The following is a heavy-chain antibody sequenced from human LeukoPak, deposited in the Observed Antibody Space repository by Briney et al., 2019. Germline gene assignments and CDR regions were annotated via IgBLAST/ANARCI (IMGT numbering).Heavy chain of an antibody. Sequence: SETLSLTCTVSGGSISSYYWSWIRQPPVKGLEWIGYIYYSGSTNYNPSLKSRVTISVDTSKNQFSLKLSSVTAADTAVYYCARIVVVSSYYGMDVWGQGTTVTVSS. V-gene: IGHV4-59*01. D-gene: IGHD3-22*01. J-gene: IGHJ6*02. CDR2: IYYSGST. CDR1: GGSISSYY. CDR3: ARIVVVSSYYGMDV.